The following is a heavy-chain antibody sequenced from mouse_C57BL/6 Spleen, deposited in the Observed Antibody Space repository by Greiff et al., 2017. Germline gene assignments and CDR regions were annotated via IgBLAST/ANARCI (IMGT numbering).Heavy chain of an antibody. Sequence: EVMLVESGEGLVKPGGSLKLSCAASGFTFSSYAMSWVRQTPEKRLEWVAYISSGGDYIYYADTVKGRFTISRDNARNTLYLQMRSLKSEDTAMYYCTRETTVVAGDYFDYWGQGTTLTVSS. D-gene: IGHD1-1*01. CDR3: TRETTVVAGDYFDY. V-gene: IGHV5-9-1*02. CDR1: GFTFSSYA. J-gene: IGHJ2*01. CDR2: ISSGGDYI.